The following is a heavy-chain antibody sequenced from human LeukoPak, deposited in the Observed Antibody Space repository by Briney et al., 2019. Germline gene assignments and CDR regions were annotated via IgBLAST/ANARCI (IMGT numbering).Heavy chain of an antibody. V-gene: IGHV3-64*01. D-gene: IGHD6-13*01. CDR3: ARGGPYSRDHFDY. CDR1: GFTFSSYA. Sequence: GGSLRLSCAASGFTFSSYAMHWVRQAPGKGMEYVSSISSNGGNTYYGSSVKGRFTISRDNSKNTLYPQMGSLRTEDMAVYYCARGGPYSRDHFDYWGQGTLVTVSS. J-gene: IGHJ4*02. CDR2: ISSNGGNT.